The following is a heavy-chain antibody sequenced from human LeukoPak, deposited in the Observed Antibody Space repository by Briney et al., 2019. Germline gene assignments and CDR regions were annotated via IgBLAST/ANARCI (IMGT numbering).Heavy chain of an antibody. V-gene: IGHV3-7*03. J-gene: IGHJ6*03. CDR2: IKQDGSEK. Sequence: GGSLRLSCAASGFTFSSYWMSWVRQAPGKGLEWVANIKQDGSEKYYVDSVKGRFTISRDNAKNSLYLQMNSLRAEDTAVYYCARGLTGYDILTGSLRYYYYYYMDVWGKGTTVTISS. CDR3: ARGLTGYDILTGSLRYYYYYYMDV. CDR1: GFTFSSYW. D-gene: IGHD3-9*01.